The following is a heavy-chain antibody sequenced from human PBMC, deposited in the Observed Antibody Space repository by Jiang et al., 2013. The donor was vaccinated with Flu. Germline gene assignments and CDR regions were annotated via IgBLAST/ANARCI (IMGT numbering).Heavy chain of an antibody. V-gene: IGHV4-59*08. Sequence: KPSETLSLTCTVSGGSINNDYWGWIRQPPGKGLEWIGYXFYTGTTNYNPSLKSRVTISVDTSKNQFSLKLSSVTAVDTAVYYCARLHSSGYYFDYWGQGTLVTVSS. CDR3: ARLHSSGYYFDY. D-gene: IGHD3-22*01. CDR2: XFYTGTT. CDR1: GGSINNDY. J-gene: IGHJ4*02.